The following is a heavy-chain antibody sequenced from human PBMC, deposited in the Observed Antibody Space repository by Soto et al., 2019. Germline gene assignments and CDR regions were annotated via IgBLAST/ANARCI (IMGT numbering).Heavy chain of an antibody. CDR3: ARSYSGYDLGVDWFDP. CDR1: GGSISSGDYY. Sequence: QVQLQESGPGLVKPSQTLSLTCTVSGGSISSGDYYWSWIRQPPGKGLEWIGYIYYSGSTYYNPSLKSRVTISVDTSKNQFSLKLSSVTAADTAVYYCARSYSGYDLGVDWFDPWGQGTLVTVSS. J-gene: IGHJ5*02. V-gene: IGHV4-30-4*01. CDR2: IYYSGST. D-gene: IGHD5-12*01.